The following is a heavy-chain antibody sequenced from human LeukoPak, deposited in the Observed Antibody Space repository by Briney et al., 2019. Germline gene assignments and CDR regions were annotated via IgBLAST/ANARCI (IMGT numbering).Heavy chain of an antibody. V-gene: IGHV1-24*01. D-gene: IGHD3-16*02. CDR3: ATAGPSLGGVIVHYFDY. Sequence: ASVKVSCKVSGSTLAELSMHWVRQAPGKGLEWMGGFDPEDGETIYAQKFQGRVTMTEDTSTDTAYMELSSLRSEDTAVYYCATAGPSLGGVIVHYFDYWGQGTLVTVSS. J-gene: IGHJ4*02. CDR2: FDPEDGET. CDR1: GSTLAELS.